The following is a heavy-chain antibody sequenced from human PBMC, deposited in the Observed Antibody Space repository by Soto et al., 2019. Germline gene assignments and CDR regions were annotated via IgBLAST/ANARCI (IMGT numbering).Heavy chain of an antibody. CDR1: GFTVSRHD. D-gene: IGHD4-4*01. J-gene: IGHJ4*02. V-gene: IGHV3-53*01. CDR3: VRKAAPTQFYYAS. CDR2: IYAAGST. Sequence: GGSLRLSCAASGFTVSRHDIRWVRQAPGKGLEWVSVIYAAGSTYYADSVKGRFTISRDNSKNIVYLQLDSRRAEDTAVYYYVRKAAPTQFYYASWGQGIRVTVS.